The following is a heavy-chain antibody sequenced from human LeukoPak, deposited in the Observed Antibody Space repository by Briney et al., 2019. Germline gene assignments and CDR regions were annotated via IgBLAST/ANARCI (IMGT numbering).Heavy chain of an antibody. V-gene: IGHV1-69*13. D-gene: IGHD5-18*01. Sequence: SVKVSCMASGYTFTSYGISWVRQAPGQGLEWMGGIIPIFGTANYAQKFQGRVTITADESTSTAYMELSSLRSEDTAVYYCARGSYSYGVYYYYGMDVWGKGTTVTVSS. CDR2: IIPIFGTA. CDR1: GYTFTSYG. J-gene: IGHJ6*04. CDR3: ARGSYSYGVYYYYGMDV.